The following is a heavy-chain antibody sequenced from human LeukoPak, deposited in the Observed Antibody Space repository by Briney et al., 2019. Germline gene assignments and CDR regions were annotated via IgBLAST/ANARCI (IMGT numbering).Heavy chain of an antibody. V-gene: IGHV3-74*01. CDR1: GFTFTSHW. Sequence: GGSLRLSCAASGFTFTSHWMHWVRQAPGKGRVWVTRISTDGRSTSYADSVKGRFTISRDNAKNTLYLQMSKLRSVDPAMYSMVRISLSGWVNDQGGERTLVTVSS. J-gene: IGHJ4*02. CDR2: ISTDGRST. D-gene: IGHD6-19*01. CDR3: VRISLSGWVNDQ.